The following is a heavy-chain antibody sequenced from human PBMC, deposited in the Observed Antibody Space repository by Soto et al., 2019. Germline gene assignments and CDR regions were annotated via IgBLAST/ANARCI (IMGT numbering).Heavy chain of an antibody. J-gene: IGHJ5*02. Sequence: SETLSLTCAVYGGSFSGYYWSCIRQPPGKGLEWIGEINHSGSTNYNPSLKSRVTISVDTSKNQFSLKLSSVTAADTAVYYCARDDLYCSGGSCYHPGWFDPWGQGTLVTVSS. CDR1: GGSFSGYY. D-gene: IGHD2-15*01. CDR3: ARDDLYCSGGSCYHPGWFDP. CDR2: INHSGST. V-gene: IGHV4-34*01.